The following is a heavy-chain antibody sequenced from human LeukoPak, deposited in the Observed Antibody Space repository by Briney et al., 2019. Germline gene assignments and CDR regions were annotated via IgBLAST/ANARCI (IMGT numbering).Heavy chain of an antibody. D-gene: IGHD6-19*01. V-gene: IGHV1-2*02. CDR1: GYTFTGYY. J-gene: IGHJ5*02. Sequence: ASVKVSCKASGYTFTGYYMHWVRQAPGQGLEWMGWINPNSGGTNYAQKFQGRVTMTRDTSISTAYMELSRLRSDDTAVYYCARAVAGTRGTFGWFDPWGQGTLVTVSS. CDR3: ARAVAGTRGTFGWFDP. CDR2: INPNSGGT.